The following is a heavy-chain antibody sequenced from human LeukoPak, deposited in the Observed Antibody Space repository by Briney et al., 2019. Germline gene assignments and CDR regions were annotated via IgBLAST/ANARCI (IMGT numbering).Heavy chain of an antibody. V-gene: IGHV3-74*01. Sequence: GGSLRLSCAASRFTFSNYWMHWVRQAPGKGLVWVSRINSDGSSISYADSVKGRFTISRDNAKNTLYLQMNSPRAEDTAVYYCARRAAALGAFDYWGQGTLVTVSS. D-gene: IGHD6-13*01. CDR3: ARRAAALGAFDY. J-gene: IGHJ4*02. CDR1: RFTFSNYW. CDR2: INSDGSSI.